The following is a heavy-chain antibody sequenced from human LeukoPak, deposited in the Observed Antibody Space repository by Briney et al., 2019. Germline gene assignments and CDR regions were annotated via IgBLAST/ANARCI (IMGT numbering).Heavy chain of an antibody. CDR2: SYPGDSDT. V-gene: IGHV5-51*01. J-gene: IGHJ4*02. Sequence: GESLKISCKGSGYSFTSYWIGWVRQMPGKGLEWMGISYPGDSDTRYSPSFQGQVTISADKSISTAYLQWSSLKASDTAMYYCARFRLWRAAAGSDYFDYWGQGTLVTVSS. CDR3: ARFRLWRAAAGSDYFDY. D-gene: IGHD6-13*01. CDR1: GYSFTSYW.